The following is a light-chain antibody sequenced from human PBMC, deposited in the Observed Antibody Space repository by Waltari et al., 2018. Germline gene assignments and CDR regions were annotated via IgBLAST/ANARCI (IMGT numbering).Light chain of an antibody. J-gene: IGKJ4*01. CDR2: AAS. V-gene: IGKV1-39*01. Sequence: DVQMTQSPSTLSASVGDRVTITCRTSQDIDRYLIWYQQKPGNAPKLLIYAASYLQSGVPSRFSGSGSGTDFSLTISSLQPEDFAVYYCQQNYRTPTFGGGTKVEVK. CDR1: QDIDRY. CDR3: QQNYRTPT.